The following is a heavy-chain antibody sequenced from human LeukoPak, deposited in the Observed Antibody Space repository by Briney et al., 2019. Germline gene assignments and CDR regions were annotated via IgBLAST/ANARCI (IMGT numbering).Heavy chain of an antibody. CDR1: GGTFSSSA. V-gene: IGHV1-69*13. Sequence: SVKVSCKASGGTFSSSAISWVRQAPGQGLEWMGGIIPIFGTANYDQKFQGRVTITAAESTSKAYMELSSLRSEVTAVYYCARFVAYGDYNFDYWGQGNLVTVSS. CDR2: IIPIFGTA. J-gene: IGHJ4*02. CDR3: ARFVAYGDYNFDY. D-gene: IGHD4-17*01.